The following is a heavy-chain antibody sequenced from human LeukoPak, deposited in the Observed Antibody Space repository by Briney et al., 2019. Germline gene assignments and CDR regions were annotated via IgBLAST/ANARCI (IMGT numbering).Heavy chain of an antibody. J-gene: IGHJ4*02. CDR3: AREGSSGWYHY. CDR2: INPSGGST. D-gene: IGHD6-19*01. CDR1: GYTFTSYY. V-gene: IGHV1-46*01. Sequence: ASVKVSCKASGYTFTSYYMHWVRQAPGQGLEWMGIINPSGGSTSYAQKFQGRVTMTRDMSTSTVYMELSSLGPEDTAVYYCAREGSSGWYHYWGQGTLVTVSS.